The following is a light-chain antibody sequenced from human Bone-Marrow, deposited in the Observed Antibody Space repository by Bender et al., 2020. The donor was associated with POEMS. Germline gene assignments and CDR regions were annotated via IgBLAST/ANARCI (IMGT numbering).Light chain of an antibody. Sequence: QSVLTQPPSVSAAPGQKVTISCSGSSSNIGINFVSWYQYVPGTAPKLLIYDNNKRPSGTPDRFSASTSGTSASLALSGLRSEDEAVYYCAAWDASLSAVVFGGGTQLTVL. CDR2: DNN. CDR1: SSNIGINF. CDR3: AAWDASLSAVV. V-gene: IGLV1-51*01. J-gene: IGLJ2*01.